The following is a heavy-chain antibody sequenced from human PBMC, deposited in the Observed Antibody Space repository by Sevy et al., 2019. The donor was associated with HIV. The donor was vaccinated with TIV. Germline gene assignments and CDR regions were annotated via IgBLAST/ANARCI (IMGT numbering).Heavy chain of an antibody. J-gene: IGHJ6*02. D-gene: IGHD2-21*02. Sequence: GGSLRLSCATSGFMFSNYAMHWVRQAPGKGLEWVALISYDGSSRYYADSVKGRFTISRDNSKYTLYVQMNSLKTEDTAVYYCASIVTGGSYVSGMDVWGQGTTVTVSS. V-gene: IGHV3-30-3*01. CDR3: ASIVTGGSYVSGMDV. CDR1: GFMFSNYA. CDR2: ISYDGSSR.